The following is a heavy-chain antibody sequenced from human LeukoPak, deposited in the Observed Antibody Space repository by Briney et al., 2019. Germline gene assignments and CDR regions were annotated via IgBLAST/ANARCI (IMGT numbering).Heavy chain of an antibody. Sequence: ASLKPSCKASGGTSHSYAISWVRQAPRQGLEWVGGIIPIFGTTNYARKLRGRVTLTAEKSTITAYMELSSLRSEDTAVYYCARDNDSRDPPHFDYWGQGSLVTVSS. J-gene: IGHJ4*02. CDR1: GGTSHSYA. CDR2: IIPIFGTT. CDR3: ARDNDSRDPPHFDY. V-gene: IGHV1-69*06. D-gene: IGHD3-16*01.